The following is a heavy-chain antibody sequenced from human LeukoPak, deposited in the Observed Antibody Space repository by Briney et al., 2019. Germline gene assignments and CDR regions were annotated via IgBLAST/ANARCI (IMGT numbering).Heavy chain of an antibody. CDR3: ARLMTTVTSPLDY. J-gene: IGHJ4*02. CDR2: IYPDDSDT. D-gene: IGHD4-17*01. V-gene: IGHV5-51*01. Sequence: GASLKISCKGSGYSFTTYWIGWVRQLPGKGLEWMGIIYPDDSDTRYSPSFQGQVTISADKSISTAYLQWSSLKASDTAMYYCARLMTTVTSPLDYWGQGTLVTVSS. CDR1: GYSFTTYW.